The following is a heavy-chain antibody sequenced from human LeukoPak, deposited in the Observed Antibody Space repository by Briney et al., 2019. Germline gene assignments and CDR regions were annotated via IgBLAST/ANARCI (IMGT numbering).Heavy chain of an antibody. CDR3: AKPPVWGSFDY. D-gene: IGHD3-16*01. CDR2: IYSGGST. V-gene: IGHV3-66*04. Sequence: GGSLRLSCAASGFTVSSNYMSWVRQAPGKGLEWVSVIYSGGSTYYADSVKGRFTISRDNSKNTLYLQMNSLRAEDTAVYYCAKPPVWGSFDYWGQGTLVTVSS. J-gene: IGHJ4*02. CDR1: GFTVSSNY.